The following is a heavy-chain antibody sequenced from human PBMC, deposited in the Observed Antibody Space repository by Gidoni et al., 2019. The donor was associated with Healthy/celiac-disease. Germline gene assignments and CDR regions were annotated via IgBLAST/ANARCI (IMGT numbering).Heavy chain of an antibody. CDR1: GFSLSTARLG. CDR3: ARMGSAEVWSRDDYGMDV. J-gene: IGHJ6*02. Sequence: QVTLKESGPVLVKPTETLTLTCTVSGFSLSTARLGVSWIRQPPGKALEWLAHIFSNDEKSYSTSLKSRLTISKDTSKSQVVLTMTNMDPVDTATYYCARMGSAEVWSRDDYGMDVWGQGTTVTVSS. CDR2: IFSNDEK. V-gene: IGHV2-26*01. D-gene: IGHD6-13*01.